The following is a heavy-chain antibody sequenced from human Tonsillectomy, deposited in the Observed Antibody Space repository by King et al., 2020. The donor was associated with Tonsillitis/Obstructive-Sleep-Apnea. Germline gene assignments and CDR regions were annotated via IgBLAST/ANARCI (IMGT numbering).Heavy chain of an antibody. CDR2: INWNGGST. D-gene: IGHD3-10*01. CDR3: VKSNASGNSHVDF. Sequence: VQLVESGGGLVKPGGSLRLSCAASGFIFDDNAMHWVRQAPGKGLEWVSSINWNGGSTAYADSVRGRFTISRDKAKYSLYLRMGSLRAEDTALYYCVKSNASGNSHVDFWGQGTLVTVSS. CDR1: GFIFDDNA. J-gene: IGHJ4*02. V-gene: IGHV3-9*01.